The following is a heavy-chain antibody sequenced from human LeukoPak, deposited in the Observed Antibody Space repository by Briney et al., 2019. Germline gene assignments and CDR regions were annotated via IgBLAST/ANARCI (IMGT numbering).Heavy chain of an antibody. D-gene: IGHD6-6*01. V-gene: IGHV3-7*01. Sequence: GGSLRLSCAASGFTVSSNYMSWVRQAPGKGLEWVANIKQDGSEKYYVDSVKGRFTISRDNAKNSLYLQMNSLRAEDTAVYYCAGSIAGHFDYWGQGTLVTVSS. J-gene: IGHJ4*02. CDR1: GFTVSSNY. CDR3: AGSIAGHFDY. CDR2: IKQDGSEK.